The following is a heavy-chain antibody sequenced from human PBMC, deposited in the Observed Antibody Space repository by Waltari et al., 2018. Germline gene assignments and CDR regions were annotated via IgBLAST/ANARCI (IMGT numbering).Heavy chain of an antibody. Sequence: QVQVEESGGDVVEPGGSLSLSGEASGFSFRYDYMSWFRQAPGKGLEWVSYIGANGHKINADSVKGRFTISRDNAKNSLYLQMNSLTVEDSAVYFCARGLLNAYTFDFWGQGTLVTVSS. CDR2: IGANGHK. J-gene: IGHJ4*02. V-gene: IGHV3-11*06. CDR1: GFSFRYDY. D-gene: IGHD2-15*01. CDR3: ARGLLNAYTFDF.